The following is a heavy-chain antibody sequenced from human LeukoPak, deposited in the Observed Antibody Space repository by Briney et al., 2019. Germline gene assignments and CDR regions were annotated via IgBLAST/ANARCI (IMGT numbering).Heavy chain of an antibody. J-gene: IGHJ4*02. D-gene: IGHD6-13*01. Sequence: ASVKVSCKASGYTFTGYYMHWVRQAPGQGLEWMGWVNPNSGGTNYAQKFQGRVTMTRDTSISTAYMELSGLRSDDTAVYYCARSRLAAADYYFDYWGQGTLVTVSS. CDR1: GYTFTGYY. CDR2: VNPNSGGT. V-gene: IGHV1-2*02. CDR3: ARSRLAAADYYFDY.